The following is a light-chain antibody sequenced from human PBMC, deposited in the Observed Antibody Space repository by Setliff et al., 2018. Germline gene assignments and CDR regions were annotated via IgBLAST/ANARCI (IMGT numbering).Light chain of an antibody. CDR2: DVS. J-gene: IGLJ2*01. V-gene: IGLV2-23*02. Sequence: QSVLTQPASVSGSPGQSISISCTGTRRDVGSFNLVSWYQHRPGKAPQVIIFDVSDRPSGVSNRFSGSKSGDTAYLTISGLQAEDEANYFCSSYAGLTTWIFGAGTQLTVL. CDR1: RRDVGSFNL. CDR3: SSYAGLTTWI.